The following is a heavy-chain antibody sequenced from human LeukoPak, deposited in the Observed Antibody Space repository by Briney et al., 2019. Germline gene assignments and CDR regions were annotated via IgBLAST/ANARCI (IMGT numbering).Heavy chain of an antibody. J-gene: IGHJ4*02. D-gene: IGHD6-6*01. V-gene: IGHV4-34*01. CDR1: GGSFSGYY. CDR3: ARRRGYGSSSLSPFDY. Sequence: SETLSLTCAVYGGSFSGYYWSWIRQPPGKGLEWIGEINHSGSTNYNPSLKSRVTISVDTSKNQFSLKLSSVTAADTAVYYCARRRGYGSSSLSPFDYWGQGTLVTVSS. CDR2: INHSGST.